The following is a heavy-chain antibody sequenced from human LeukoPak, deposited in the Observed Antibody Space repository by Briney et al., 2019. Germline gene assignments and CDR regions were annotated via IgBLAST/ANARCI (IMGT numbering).Heavy chain of an antibody. CDR1: GGSISSYY. Sequence: PSETLSLTCTVSGGSISSYYWSWIRQPPGKGLEWIGYIYYSGSTNYNPSLKSRVTISVDTSKNQFSLKLSSVTAADTAVYYCARDTYYYDSSGYYSLVYWGQGTLVTVSS. J-gene: IGHJ4*02. CDR2: IYYSGST. V-gene: IGHV4-59*12. CDR3: ARDTYYYDSSGYYSLVY. D-gene: IGHD3-22*01.